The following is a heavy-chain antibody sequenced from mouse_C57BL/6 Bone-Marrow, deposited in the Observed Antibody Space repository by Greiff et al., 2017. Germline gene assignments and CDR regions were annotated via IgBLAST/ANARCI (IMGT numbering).Heavy chain of an antibody. CDR1: GYSITSGYY. CDR2: ISYDGSN. D-gene: IGHD3-1*01. Sequence: EVKLVESGPGLVKPSQSLSLTCSVTGYSITSGYYWNWIRQFPGNKLEWMGYISYDGSNNYNPSLKNRISITRDTSKNQFFLKLNSVTTEDTATYYCARDRGLVYYFDYWGQGTTLTVSS. CDR3: ARDRGLVYYFDY. J-gene: IGHJ2*01. V-gene: IGHV3-6*01.